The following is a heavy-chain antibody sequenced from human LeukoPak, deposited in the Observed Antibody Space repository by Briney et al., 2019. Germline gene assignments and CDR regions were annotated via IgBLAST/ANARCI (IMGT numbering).Heavy chain of an antibody. CDR1: GFTFSTSW. V-gene: IGHV3-7*01. CDR2: INGDGSLN. J-gene: IGHJ4*01. D-gene: IGHD4/OR15-4a*01. Sequence: GGSLRLSCAASGFTFSTSWMTWVRQAPGKGLEWVANINGDGSLNGHVASVKGRFTISRDNAKNSVYLQMISLRDEDTAVYYCTRDRAYGALDYWGQGTLVTVSS. CDR3: TRDRAYGALDY.